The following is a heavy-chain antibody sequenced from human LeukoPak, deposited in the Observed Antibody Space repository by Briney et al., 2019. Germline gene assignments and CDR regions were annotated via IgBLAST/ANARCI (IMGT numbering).Heavy chain of an antibody. V-gene: IGHV1-2*02. CDR3: ARDTSDGG. D-gene: IGHD3-10*01. Sequence: ASVKVSCKASGYTFSDHYIQWVRQAPGQGLEWMGWINPKSGDTKFPQNHQGRDTLTRDTSINTAYMEVSRLTSDDTAVYYCARDTSDGGWGQGTLVTVSS. J-gene: IGHJ4*02. CDR2: INPKSGDT. CDR1: GYTFSDHY.